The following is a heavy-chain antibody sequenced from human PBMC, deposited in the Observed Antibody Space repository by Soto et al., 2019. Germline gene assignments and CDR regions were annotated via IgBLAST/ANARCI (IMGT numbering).Heavy chain of an antibody. J-gene: IGHJ4*02. CDR3: ARTYFDWLLFPFAY. V-gene: IGHV1-18*01. D-gene: IGHD3-9*01. CDR1: GYTFTSYG. Sequence: ASVKVSCKASGYTFTSYGISWVRQAPGQGLEWMGWISAYNGNTNYAQKLQGRVTMTTDTSTSTAYMELRSLRSDDTAVYYCARTYFDWLLFPFAYWGQGTLVTVSS. CDR2: ISAYNGNT.